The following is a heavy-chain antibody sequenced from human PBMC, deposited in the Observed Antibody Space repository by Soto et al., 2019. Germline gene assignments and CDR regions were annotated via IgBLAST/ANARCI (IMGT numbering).Heavy chain of an antibody. Sequence: GGSLRLSCAASGFTFSTYAMAWVRQAPGKGLEWVSGVSASGLNTDYADPVKGRFYISRDNSKNTVSLHMNSLRAEDTALYYCARGVAAGGSAPDYWGQGTLVT. J-gene: IGHJ4*02. CDR1: GFTFSTYA. CDR3: ARGVAAGGSAPDY. V-gene: IGHV3-23*01. D-gene: IGHD6-13*01. CDR2: VSASGLNT.